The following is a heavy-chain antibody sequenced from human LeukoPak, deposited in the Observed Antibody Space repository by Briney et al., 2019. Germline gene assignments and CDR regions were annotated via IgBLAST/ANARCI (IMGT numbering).Heavy chain of an antibody. CDR3: ATGTYCSSTSCYTAFDI. J-gene: IGHJ3*02. CDR2: FDPEDGET. CDR1: GYTLTDLS. Sequence: ASVKVSCKVSGYTLTDLSMHWVRQAPGKGLEWMGGFDPEDGETSYAQKFQGRVTMTEDTSTDTAYMELSSLRSEDTAVYYCATGTYCSSTSCYTAFDIWGQGTMVTVSS. D-gene: IGHD2-2*02. V-gene: IGHV1-24*01.